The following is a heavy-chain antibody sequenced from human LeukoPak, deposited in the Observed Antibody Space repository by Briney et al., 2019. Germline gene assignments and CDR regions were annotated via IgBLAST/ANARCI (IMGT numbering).Heavy chain of an antibody. CDR3: AKAPPADYRYYYGMDV. Sequence: PGGSLRLSCAPSGFTFRSYWMHWVRQAPGKGLEWVSAISGSGGSAYYADSVKGRFIISRDNSKDTLYLQMSNLRAEDTAVYYCAKAPPADYRYYYGMDVWGQGTTVTVSS. J-gene: IGHJ6*02. CDR1: GFTFRSYW. V-gene: IGHV3-23*01. CDR2: ISGSGGSA.